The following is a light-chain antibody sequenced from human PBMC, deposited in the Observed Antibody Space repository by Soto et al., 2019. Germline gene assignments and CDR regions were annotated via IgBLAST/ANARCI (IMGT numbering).Light chain of an antibody. CDR2: NTN. J-gene: IGLJ3*02. CDR1: SGPVFTSSY. Sequence: QTVVTREPSFSVSPGGTVTLTCGLSSGPVFTSSYPNWYQQTPGQAPRTLIFNTNTRSSGVPDRFSGSILGDKAALTITGAQADDDSYYYCLLYLGGGIWVFGGGTQLTVL. V-gene: IGLV8-61*01. CDR3: LLYLGGGIWV.